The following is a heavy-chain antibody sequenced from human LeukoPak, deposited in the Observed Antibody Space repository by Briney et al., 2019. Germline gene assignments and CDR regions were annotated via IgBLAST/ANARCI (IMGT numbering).Heavy chain of an antibody. CDR2: ISGSGGGT. CDR1: GFTFSSHG. Sequence: PGGSLRLSCAASGFTFSSHGMSWVRQAPGKGLEWVSGISGSGGGTFYADSVRGRFTISRDNSKNTVYLQMNSLRAEDTAVYYYAKSATTVTSNFDYWGQGTLVTVSS. D-gene: IGHD4-17*01. J-gene: IGHJ4*02. CDR3: AKSATTVTSNFDY. V-gene: IGHV3-23*01.